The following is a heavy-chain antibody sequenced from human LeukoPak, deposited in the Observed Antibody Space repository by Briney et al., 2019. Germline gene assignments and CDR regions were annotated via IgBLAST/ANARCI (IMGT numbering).Heavy chain of an antibody. CDR3: ARQVYGSDY. D-gene: IGHD4-17*01. Sequence: SETLSLTCDVSGVSFSTYYWSWIRQSPEKGLEWIGEVYHSGYTNLDPSLKSRVTISVDTSKNQFSLKLSSVTAADTAVYYCARQVYGSDYWGQGTLVTVSS. J-gene: IGHJ4*02. V-gene: IGHV4-34*01. CDR2: VYHSGYT. CDR1: GVSFSTYY.